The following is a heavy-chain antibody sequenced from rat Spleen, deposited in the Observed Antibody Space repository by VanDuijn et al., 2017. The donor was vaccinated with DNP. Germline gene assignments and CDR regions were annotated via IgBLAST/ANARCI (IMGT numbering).Heavy chain of an antibody. CDR2: VWYDGDT. CDR1: GFSLTSYH. CDR3: IRDGGGNWFAH. V-gene: IGHV2-63*01. J-gene: IGHJ3*01. Sequence: QVQLKESGPGLVQPSQTLSLTCTVSGFSLTSYHVHWVRQPPGKGLEWMGRVWYDGDTALNSALKSRLSISRDTSKNQVFLNMNSLQTDDTGTYYCIRDGGGNWFAHWGQGTLVTVST.